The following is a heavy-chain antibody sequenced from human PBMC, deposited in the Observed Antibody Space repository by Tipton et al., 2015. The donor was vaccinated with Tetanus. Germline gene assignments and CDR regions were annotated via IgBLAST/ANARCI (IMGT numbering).Heavy chain of an antibody. Sequence: TLSLTCTVSGGSISSSSYYWGWIRQPPGKGLEWIGSIYYSGSTYYNPSLKSRVTISVDTQKNQFSLKLSSVTAADTAVYYCARLSGYGGYFDYWGQGTLVAVSS. V-gene: IGHV4-39*01. CDR3: ARLSGYGGYFDY. CDR2: IYYSGST. D-gene: IGHD5-18*01. CDR1: GGSISSSSYY. J-gene: IGHJ4*02.